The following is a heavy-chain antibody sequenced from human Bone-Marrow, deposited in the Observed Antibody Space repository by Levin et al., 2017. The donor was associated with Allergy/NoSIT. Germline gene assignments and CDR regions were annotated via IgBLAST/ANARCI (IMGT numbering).Heavy chain of an antibody. J-gene: IGHJ4*02. CDR1: GFTFGDYA. CDR2: IRSKAYGGTT. D-gene: IGHD2-15*01. CDR3: TRVCGGNCYLVEY. Sequence: PGGSLRLSCTASGFTFGDYAMSWVRQAPGKGLEWVGFIRSKAYGGTTEYAASVKGRFTISRDDSKSIAYLQMNSLKTEDTAVYYCTRVCGGNCYLVEYWGQGALVTVSS. V-gene: IGHV3-49*04.